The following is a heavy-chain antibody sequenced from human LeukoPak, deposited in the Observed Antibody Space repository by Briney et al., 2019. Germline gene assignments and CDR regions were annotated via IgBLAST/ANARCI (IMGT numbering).Heavy chain of an antibody. Sequence: PGGSLRLSCAASGFTFSSYAMSWVRQAPGKGLEWVSLITGDGGSTYYADSVKGRFTISRDNSKNSLYLQMNSLRTEDTALYYCAKDLRRQLFDYWGQGTLVTVSS. V-gene: IGHV3-43*02. J-gene: IGHJ4*02. CDR2: ITGDGGST. D-gene: IGHD3-16*01. CDR3: AKDLRRQLFDY. CDR1: GFTFSSYA.